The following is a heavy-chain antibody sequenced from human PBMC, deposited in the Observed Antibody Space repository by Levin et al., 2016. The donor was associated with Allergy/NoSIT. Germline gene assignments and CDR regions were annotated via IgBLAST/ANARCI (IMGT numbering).Heavy chain of an antibody. V-gene: IGHV1-24*01. CDR1: GHTLSEVS. CDR2: FDPRLEKT. Sequence: ASVKVSCKISGHTLSEVSMHWLRLAPGKGLEWVGGFDPRLEKTLFAPRFQDRVLMTEDTSTDTAYMELSRLISEDTALYFCAAWAPWLGLGHYRHYFTSWGQGTLVTVSS. CDR3: AAWAPWLGLGHYRHYFTS. J-gene: IGHJ4*02. D-gene: IGHD3-22*01.